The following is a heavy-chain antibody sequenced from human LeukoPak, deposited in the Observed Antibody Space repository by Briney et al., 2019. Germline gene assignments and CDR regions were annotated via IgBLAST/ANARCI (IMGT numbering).Heavy chain of an antibody. CDR2: INWKSDSV. J-gene: IGHJ4*02. CDR3: VKDKGIVGALNCFDS. CDR1: GFTFGDYA. D-gene: IGHD1-26*01. Sequence: GGSLRLSCAASGFTFGDYAMHWVRQAPGKGLESVSGINWKSDSVYYADSVKGRFTIFRDNAKNSLYLQVSSLRPDDTALYYCVKDKGIVGALNCFDSWGQGTLVTVSS. V-gene: IGHV3-9*01.